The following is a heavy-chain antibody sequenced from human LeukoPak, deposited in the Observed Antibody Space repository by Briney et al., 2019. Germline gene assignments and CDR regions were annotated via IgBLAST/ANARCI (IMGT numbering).Heavy chain of an antibody. CDR2: INPNSGNT. CDR3: ASFTMVRGVTKWKREYYFDY. D-gene: IGHD3-10*01. V-gene: IGHV1-18*04. CDR1: GYTFTGYY. J-gene: IGHJ4*02. Sequence: ASVKVSRKASGYTFTGYYMHWVRQAPGQGLEWMGWINPNSGNTNYAQKLQGRVTMTTDTSTSTAYMELRSLRSDDTAVYYCASFTMVRGVTKWKREYYFDYWGQGTLVTVSS.